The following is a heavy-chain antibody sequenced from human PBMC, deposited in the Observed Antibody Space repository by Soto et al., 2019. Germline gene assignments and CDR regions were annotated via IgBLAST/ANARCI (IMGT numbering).Heavy chain of an antibody. CDR2: MNPNSGNT. CDR1: GYTFTSYD. V-gene: IGHV1-8*01. D-gene: IGHD6-13*01. J-gene: IGHJ5*02. Sequence: QVQLVQSGAEVKKPGASVKVSCKASGYTFTSYDINWVRQATGQGLEWMGWMNPNSGNTGYAQKFQGRVTMTRNTSISTAYMELGGLRSEDTAVYYCARERSAAGTGWFDPWGQGTLVTVSS. CDR3: ARERSAAGTGWFDP.